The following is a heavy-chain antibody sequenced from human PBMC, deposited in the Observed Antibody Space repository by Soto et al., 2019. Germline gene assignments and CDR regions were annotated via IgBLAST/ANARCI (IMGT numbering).Heavy chain of an antibody. CDR3: ARVLSSGWYGVVGDYFDY. CDR1: GFTFSDYY. CDR2: ISSSGSTI. Sequence: GGSLRLSCAASGFTFSDYYVSWIRQAPGKGLEWVSYISSSGSTIYYADSVKGRFTISRDNAKNSLYLQMNSLRAEDTAVYYCARVLSSGWYGVVGDYFDYWGQGTLVTVSS. D-gene: IGHD6-19*01. J-gene: IGHJ4*02. V-gene: IGHV3-11*01.